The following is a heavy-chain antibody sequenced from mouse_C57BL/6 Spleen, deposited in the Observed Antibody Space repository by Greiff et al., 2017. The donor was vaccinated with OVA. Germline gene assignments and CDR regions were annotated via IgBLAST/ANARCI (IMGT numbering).Heavy chain of an antibody. D-gene: IGHD2-3*01. CDR2: ISDGGSYT. CDR3: ARDPYDGYPAY. Sequence: EVMLVESGGGLVKPGGSLKLSCAASGFTFSSYAMSWVRQTPEKRLEWVATISDGGSYTYYPDNVKGRFTISRDNAKNNLYLQMSHLKSEDTAMYYCARDPYDGYPAYWGQGTLVTVSA. CDR1: GFTFSSYA. V-gene: IGHV5-4*01. J-gene: IGHJ3*01.